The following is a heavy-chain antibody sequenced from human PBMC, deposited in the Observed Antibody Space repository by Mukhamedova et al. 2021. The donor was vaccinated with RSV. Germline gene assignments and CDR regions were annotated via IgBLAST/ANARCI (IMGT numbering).Heavy chain of an antibody. CDR3: AKDLRITMIVDAFDI. J-gene: IGHJ3*02. V-gene: IGHV3-23*01. Sequence: GLEWVSAISGSGGSTYYADSVKGRFTISRDNSKNTLNLQMNSLRAEDTAVYYCAKDLRITMIVDAFDIWGQGTMVTVSS. CDR2: ISGSGGST. D-gene: IGHD3-22*01.